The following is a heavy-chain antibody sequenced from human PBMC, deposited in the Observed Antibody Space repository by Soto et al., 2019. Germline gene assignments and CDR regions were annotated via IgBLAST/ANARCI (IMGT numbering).Heavy chain of an antibody. D-gene: IGHD3-9*01. CDR3: TAGFYNSAGLDQ. CDR1: GFTFSNPW. CDR2: IKSKAGGGAT. J-gene: IGHJ4*02. Sequence: GGSLRLSCAGSGFTFSNPWMNWVRQAPGKGLEWVGLIKSKAGGGATDYGAPVKSRFTISRDDSKNTLYLQMDSLKTEDTAVYYCTAGFYNSAGLDQWGQGTLVTVSS. V-gene: IGHV3-15*07.